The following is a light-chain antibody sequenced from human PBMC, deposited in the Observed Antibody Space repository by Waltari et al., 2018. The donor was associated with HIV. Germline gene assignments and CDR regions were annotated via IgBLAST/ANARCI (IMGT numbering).Light chain of an antibody. Sequence: EIVMTQSQATLSGSPGEGFTLSCRASQSIIINLAWYQQKPGQAPRLLMFGTSNRATGVPARFSGSGSGTEFSLTISSLQSEDFAVYYCQQYNNWPLTFGGGTKVEIK. J-gene: IGKJ4*01. CDR1: QSIIIN. CDR3: QQYNNWPLT. V-gene: IGKV3-15*01. CDR2: GTS.